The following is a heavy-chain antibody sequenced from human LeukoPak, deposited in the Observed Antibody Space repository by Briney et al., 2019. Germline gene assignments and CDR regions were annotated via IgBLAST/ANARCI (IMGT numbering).Heavy chain of an antibody. CDR3: ARDSTRGWLHRAFDI. Sequence: PSETLSLTCTVSGGSISSYYWSWIRQPPGKGLEWIGYIYYSGSTNYNPSLKGRVTISVDTSKNQFSLKLSSVTAADTAVYYCARDSTRGWLHRAFDIWGQGTMVTVSS. D-gene: IGHD5-24*01. CDR1: GGSISSYY. J-gene: IGHJ3*02. CDR2: IYYSGST. V-gene: IGHV4-59*01.